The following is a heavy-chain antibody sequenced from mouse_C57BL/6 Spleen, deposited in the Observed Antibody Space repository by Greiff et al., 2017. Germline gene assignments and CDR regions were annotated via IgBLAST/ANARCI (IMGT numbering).Heavy chain of an antibody. Sequence: QVQLQQSGAELVRPGTSVKVSCKASGYAFTNYLIEWVKQRPGQGLEWIGVINPGSGGTNYNEKFKGKATLTADKSSSTAYMQLSSLTSEDSAVYFCARWDSNYTYWGQGTLVTVSA. V-gene: IGHV1-54*01. D-gene: IGHD2-5*01. J-gene: IGHJ3*01. CDR3: ARWDSNYTY. CDR2: INPGSGGT. CDR1: GYAFTNYL.